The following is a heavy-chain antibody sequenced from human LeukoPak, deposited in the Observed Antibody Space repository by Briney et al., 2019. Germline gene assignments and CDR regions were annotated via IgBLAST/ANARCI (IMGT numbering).Heavy chain of an antibody. Sequence: PGGSLRLSCAASGFTFSDHYMDWVRQAPGKGLEWLGRTGNKADSYTTEYAASVKGRLTISRDDSKNSLFLQMNSLKSEDTAVYYCARGNTSAWYPFDCWGQGTLVTVSS. D-gene: IGHD6-19*01. CDR3: ARGNTSAWYPFDC. CDR2: TGNKADSYTT. CDR1: GFTFSDHY. J-gene: IGHJ4*02. V-gene: IGHV3-72*01.